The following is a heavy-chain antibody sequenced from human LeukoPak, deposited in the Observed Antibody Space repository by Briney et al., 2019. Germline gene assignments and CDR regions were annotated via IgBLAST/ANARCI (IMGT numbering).Heavy chain of an antibody. CDR1: AFTFYDYA. Sequence: PARSLRLSCAASAFTFYDYAMLWVRQAPGKGLEGGSGPIWNRGNIGYAVSVRGRFTISRDNAKNSLYLQMNSLRAEDMALYYCAKSLSRYCSSTSCFGGFDYWGQGTLVTVSS. CDR3: AKSLSRYCSSTSCFGGFDY. J-gene: IGHJ4*02. D-gene: IGHD2-2*01. V-gene: IGHV3-9*03. CDR2: PIWNRGNI.